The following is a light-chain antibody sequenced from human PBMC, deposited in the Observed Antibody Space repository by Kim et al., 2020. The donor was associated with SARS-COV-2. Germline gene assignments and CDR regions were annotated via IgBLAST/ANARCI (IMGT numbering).Light chain of an antibody. V-gene: IGKV3-11*01. CDR3: QQRSDWPLT. Sequence: SKGVISQLSWYQHKIGQAHRLLIYDASNRATGIPPRFSGSGSGTDFTLTISSLEPEDSAVYYCQQRSDWPLTFGGGTKVDIK. J-gene: IGKJ4*01. CDR2: DAS. CDR1: KGVISQ.